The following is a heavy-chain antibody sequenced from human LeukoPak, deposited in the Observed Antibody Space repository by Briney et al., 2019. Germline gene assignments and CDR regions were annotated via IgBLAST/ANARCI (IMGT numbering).Heavy chain of an antibody. CDR1: GYTFTSYG. CDR3: ARDDSYSSGWYSEYNWFDP. J-gene: IGHJ5*02. V-gene: IGHV1-18*01. D-gene: IGHD6-19*01. Sequence: ASVKVSCKASGYTFTSYGISWVRQAPGQGLEWMGWISAYSGNTNYAQKLQGRVTMTTDTSTSTAYMELRSLRSVDTAVYYCARDDSYSSGWYSEYNWFDPWGQGTLVTVSS. CDR2: ISAYSGNT.